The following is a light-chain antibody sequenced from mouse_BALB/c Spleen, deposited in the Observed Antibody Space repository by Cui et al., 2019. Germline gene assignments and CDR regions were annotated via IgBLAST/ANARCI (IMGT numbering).Light chain of an antibody. V-gene: IGKV4-68*01. Sequence: QIVLTQSPALMSASPGEKVPMTCSASSSVSYMYWYQQKPRSSPKPWIYLTSNLASGVPARFSGSGSGTSYSLTISSMEAEDAATYYCQQWSSNPRTFGGGTKLEIK. CDR2: LTS. CDR3: QQWSSNPRT. J-gene: IGKJ1*01. CDR1: SSVSY.